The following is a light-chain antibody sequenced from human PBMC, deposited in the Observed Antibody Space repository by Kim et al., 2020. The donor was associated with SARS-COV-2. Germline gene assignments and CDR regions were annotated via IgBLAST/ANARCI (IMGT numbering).Light chain of an antibody. Sequence: EIVLTQSPATLSLSPGERATLSCRASQSVSSNLAWYQQKRGQAPSLLIYDASKRAIGIPARFSSSGSGTDFTLTISSLEPEDFAVYYCQQRSYWPLTFGGGTKVDIK. CDR2: DAS. V-gene: IGKV3-11*01. CDR1: QSVSSN. J-gene: IGKJ4*01. CDR3: QQRSYWPLT.